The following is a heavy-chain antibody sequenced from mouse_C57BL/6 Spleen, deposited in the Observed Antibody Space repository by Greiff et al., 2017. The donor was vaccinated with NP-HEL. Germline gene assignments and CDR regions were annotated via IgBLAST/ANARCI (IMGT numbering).Heavy chain of an antibody. V-gene: IGHV1-69*01. CDR3: ARGGDYGSSSWFAY. D-gene: IGHD1-1*01. CDR1: GYTFTSYW. J-gene: IGHJ3*01. CDR2: IDPSDSYT. Sequence: QVQLQQPGAELVMPGASVKLSCKASGYTFTSYWMHWVKQRPGPGLEWIGEIDPSDSYTNYNQQFKGKSTLTVDKSSSTAYMQLSSLTSEDAAVYYCARGGDYGSSSWFAYWGQGTLVTVSA.